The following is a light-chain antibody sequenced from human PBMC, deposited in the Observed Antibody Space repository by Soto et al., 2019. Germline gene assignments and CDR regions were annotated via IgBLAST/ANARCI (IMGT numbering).Light chain of an antibody. V-gene: IGLV2-8*01. CDR1: SGDVGGYKY. CDR2: EVN. Sequence: QSVLTQPPSASGSPGRSVTISCTGTSGDVGGYKYVSWYQQYPGKAPKFMTYEVNKRPSGVPDRFSGSKSGNTAFLTVSGLQAEDEADYFCSSYAGTNNWVFGGGTKLTVL. CDR3: SSYAGTNNWV. J-gene: IGLJ3*02.